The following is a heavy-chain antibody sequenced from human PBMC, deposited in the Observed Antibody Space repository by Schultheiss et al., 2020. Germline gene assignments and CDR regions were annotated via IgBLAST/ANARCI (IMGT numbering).Heavy chain of an antibody. J-gene: IGHJ6*04. CDR3: TTETSGRYYYYYGMDV. V-gene: IGHV3-15*01. D-gene: IGHD3-10*01. Sequence: GESLKISCAASGFTFSNAWMSWVRQAPGKGLEWVGRIKSKTDGGTTDYAAPVKGRFTISRDDSKNTLYLQMNSLKTEDTAVYYCTTETSGRYYYYYGMDVWGKGTTVTVSS. CDR1: GFTFSNAW. CDR2: IKSKTDGGTT.